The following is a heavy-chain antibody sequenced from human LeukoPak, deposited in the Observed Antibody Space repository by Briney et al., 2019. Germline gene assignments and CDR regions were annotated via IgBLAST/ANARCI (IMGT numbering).Heavy chain of an antibody. CDR1: GFTFSSYA. V-gene: IGHV3-23*01. J-gene: IGHJ6*01. CDR2: IGGSGTST. Sequence: PGGSLSLSCTAAGFTFSSYAMTWVRQAPGKGLEWVSAIGGSGTSTYYSDSVKGRFTISRDNSKNTLFLQMNSLRAEDTGVYYCAKVPTIYYYYGMDVWGQGTTVTISS. D-gene: IGHD5-12*01. CDR3: AKVPTIYYYYGMDV.